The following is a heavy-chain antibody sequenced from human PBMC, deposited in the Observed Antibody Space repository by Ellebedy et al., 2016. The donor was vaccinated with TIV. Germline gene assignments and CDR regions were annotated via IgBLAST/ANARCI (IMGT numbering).Heavy chain of an antibody. Sequence: GGSLRLXCSASGFTLRSYWMTWVRQAPGKGLEWVANINRDGGENHYVDSVKGRFTISRDNAKNSLYLQMNSLRVEDTAVYYCARSGASAGMYWGQGTQVTVSS. CDR1: GFTLRSYW. CDR2: INRDGGEN. J-gene: IGHJ4*02. D-gene: IGHD6-13*01. CDR3: ARSGASAGMY. V-gene: IGHV3-7*03.